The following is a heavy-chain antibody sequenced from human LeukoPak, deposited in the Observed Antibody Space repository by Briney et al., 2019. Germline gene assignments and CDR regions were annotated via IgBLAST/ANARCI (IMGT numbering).Heavy chain of an antibody. Sequence: ASVKVSCKASGYTFTSYDINWVRQATGQGLEWMGWMNPNSGNTGYAQKFQGRVTMTRNTSISTAYMELSSLRSEDTAVYYCARGRRSYASGMSYYMDVWGKGTTVTISS. CDR1: GYTFTSYD. CDR2: MNPNSGNT. J-gene: IGHJ6*03. V-gene: IGHV1-8*01. D-gene: IGHD3-10*01. CDR3: ARGRRSYASGMSYYMDV.